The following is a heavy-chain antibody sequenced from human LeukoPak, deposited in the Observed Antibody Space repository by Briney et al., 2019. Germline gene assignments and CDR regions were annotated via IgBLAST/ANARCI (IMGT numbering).Heavy chain of an antibody. Sequence: ASVKVSCKASGYSITNYAILWVRQAPGQGLEWMGWINPNSGGTNYAQKFQGRVTMTRDTSISTAYMELSRLRSDDTAVYYCATLSGSYFDYWGQGTLVTVSS. CDR2: INPNSGGT. J-gene: IGHJ4*02. V-gene: IGHV1-2*02. CDR1: GYSITNYA. D-gene: IGHD1-26*01. CDR3: ATLSGSYFDY.